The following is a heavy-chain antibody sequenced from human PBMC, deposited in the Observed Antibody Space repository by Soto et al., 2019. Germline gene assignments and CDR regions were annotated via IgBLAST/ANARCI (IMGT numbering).Heavy chain of an antibody. CDR1: GYSFTPYG. CDR2: INAYVGET. J-gene: IGHJ4*02. CDR3: ARGDGDTRAY. V-gene: IGHV1-18*01. Sequence: QVQLVQSGAEVKKPGASVRVSCKASGYSFTPYGITWVRQAPGQGLEWTGWINAYVGETKSAQKYEGRVTVTMDTSTNEASLELSSLRSEDTAVSVCARGDGDTRAYWGEGTLVRVSA.